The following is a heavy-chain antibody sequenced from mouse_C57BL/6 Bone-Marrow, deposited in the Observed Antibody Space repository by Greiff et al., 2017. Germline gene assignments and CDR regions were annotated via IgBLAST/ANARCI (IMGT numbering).Heavy chain of an antibody. V-gene: IGHV3-6*01. CDR2: ISYDGSN. CDR1: GYSITSGYY. Sequence: EVKLEESGPGLVKPSQSLSLTCSVTGYSITSGYYWNWIRQFPGNKLEWMGYISYDGSNNYNPSLKNRISITRDTSKNQFFLKLNSVTTEDTATYYWARTAYWGQGTLVTVSA. J-gene: IGHJ3*01. CDR3: ARTAY.